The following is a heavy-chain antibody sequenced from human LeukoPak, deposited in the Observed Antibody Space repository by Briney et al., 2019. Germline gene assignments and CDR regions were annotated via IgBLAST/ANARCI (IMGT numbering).Heavy chain of an antibody. CDR3: ARLHHYYYYMDV. CDR2: IYTSGST. CDR1: GGSISSYY. V-gene: IGHV4-4*09. J-gene: IGHJ6*03. Sequence: PLETLSLTCTVSGGSISSYYWSWIRQPPGKGLEWIGYIYTSGSTNYNPSLKSRVTISVDTSKNQFSLKLSSVTAADTAVYYCARLHHYYYYMDVWGKGTTVTVSS.